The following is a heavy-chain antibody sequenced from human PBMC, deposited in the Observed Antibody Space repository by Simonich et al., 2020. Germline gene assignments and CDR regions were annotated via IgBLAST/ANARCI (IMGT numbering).Heavy chain of an antibody. V-gene: IGHV4-39*01. CDR1: GGSISSSSYY. D-gene: IGHD6-13*01. J-gene: IGHJ3*02. CDR3: ARHAGFAFDI. CDR2: IYYSGGP. Sequence: QLQLQESGPGLVKPSETLSLTCTVSGGSISSSSYYWGWIRQPPGKGLEWIGSIYYSGGPYYNPPLKSRVTISVDTSKNQFSLKLSSVTAADTAVYYCARHAGFAFDIWGQGTMVTVSS.